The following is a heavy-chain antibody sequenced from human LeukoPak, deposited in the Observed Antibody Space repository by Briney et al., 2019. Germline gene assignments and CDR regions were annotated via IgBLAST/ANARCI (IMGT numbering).Heavy chain of an antibody. V-gene: IGHV1-2*02. D-gene: IGHD3-9*01. CDR3: ARSFDILTGYSTSFDY. CDR2: INPNSGGT. J-gene: IGHJ4*02. CDR1: GYTFTGYY. Sequence: ASVKVSCKAPGYTFTGYYMHWVRQAPGQGLEWTGWINPNSGGTNYAQKFQGRVTMTRDTSISTAYMELSRLRSDDTAVYYCARSFDILTGYSTSFDYWGQGTLVTVSS.